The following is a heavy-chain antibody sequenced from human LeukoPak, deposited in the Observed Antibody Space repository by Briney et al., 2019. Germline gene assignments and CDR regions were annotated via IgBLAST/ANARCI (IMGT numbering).Heavy chain of an antibody. D-gene: IGHD2-21*02. CDR2: INPHSGGT. V-gene: IGHV1-2*02. J-gene: IGHJ4*02. Sequence: ASVKVSCKASGFTFTDYYIHWVRQAPGQGLEWMGYINPHSGGTSSPQKFQGRVAMTTDTSISSAYMELSSLISDDTAMYYCVREGNELLSKGFDYWGQGTLVTVSS. CDR1: GFTFTDYY. CDR3: VREGNELLSKGFDY.